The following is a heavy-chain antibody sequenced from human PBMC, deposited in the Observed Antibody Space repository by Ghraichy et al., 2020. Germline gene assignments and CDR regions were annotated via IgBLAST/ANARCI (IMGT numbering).Heavy chain of an antibody. CDR2: ISSSSSYI. CDR3: ARGGPGLDYYDSSGPIDY. D-gene: IGHD3-22*01. Sequence: GGSLRLSCAASGFTFSSYSMNWVRQAPGKGLEWVSSISSSSSYIYYADSVKGRFTISRDNAKNSLYLQMNSLRAEDTAVYYCARGGPGLDYYDSSGPIDYWGQGTLVTVSS. V-gene: IGHV3-21*01. J-gene: IGHJ4*02. CDR1: GFTFSSYS.